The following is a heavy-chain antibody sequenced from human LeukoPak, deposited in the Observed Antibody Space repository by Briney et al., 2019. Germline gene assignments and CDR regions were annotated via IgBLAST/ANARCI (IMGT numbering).Heavy chain of an antibody. CDR2: IYYSGST. D-gene: IGHD3-9*01. Sequence: SETLSLTCTVSGGSISSHYWSWIRQPPGKGLEWIGDIYYSGSTNYNPSLKSRVTISVDTSKNQFSLKLSSVTAADTAVYYCARENTRYYDILTGYYRVFDYWGQGTLVTVSS. V-gene: IGHV4-59*11. J-gene: IGHJ4*02. CDR1: GGSISSHY. CDR3: ARENTRYYDILTGYYRVFDY.